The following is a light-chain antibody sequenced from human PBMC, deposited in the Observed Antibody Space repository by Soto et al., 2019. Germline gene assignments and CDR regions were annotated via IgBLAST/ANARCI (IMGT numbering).Light chain of an antibody. Sequence: EIVMARYPAAVSVARGERGTLCCGVSQSVKSNLAWYQQNPGQAPRLLIYGASTRATGISATFTASGSGTEFHLTISSLQSEDFALYYSQQYNHWPPITFGPGTRLEI. CDR1: QSVKSN. CDR2: GAS. V-gene: IGKV3-15*01. J-gene: IGKJ5*01. CDR3: QQYNHWPPIT.